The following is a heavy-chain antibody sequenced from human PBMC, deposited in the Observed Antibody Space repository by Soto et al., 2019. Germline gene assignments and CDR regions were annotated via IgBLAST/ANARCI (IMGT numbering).Heavy chain of an antibody. V-gene: IGHV4-34*01. Sequence: SETLSLTWTVSGGSISSYYWSWIRQPPGKGLEWIGEINHSGSTNYNPSLKSRVTISVDTSKNQFSLKLTSVTAADTAVYYCARDKITGLFDYWGQGTLVTVSS. D-gene: IGHD2-8*02. J-gene: IGHJ4*02. CDR2: INHSGST. CDR3: ARDKITGLFDY. CDR1: GGSISSYY.